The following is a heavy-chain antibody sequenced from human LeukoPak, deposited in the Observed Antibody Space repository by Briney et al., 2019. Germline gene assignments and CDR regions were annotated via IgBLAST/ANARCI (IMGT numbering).Heavy chain of an antibody. V-gene: IGHV1-46*01. CDR1: GYTFTSYY. Sequence: ASVKVSCKPSGYTFTSYYMHWVRQAPGQGLEWMGIINPSSGSTSYAQKFQGRVTMTRDMFTSTVYMELTSLRSEDTAVYYCARVSGWDLPTHYFDYWGQGTLVTVSS. CDR3: ARVSGWDLPTHYFDY. J-gene: IGHJ4*02. CDR2: INPSSGST. D-gene: IGHD1-26*01.